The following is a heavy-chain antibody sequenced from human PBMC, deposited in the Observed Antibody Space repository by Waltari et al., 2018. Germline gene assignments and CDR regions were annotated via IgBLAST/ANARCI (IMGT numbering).Heavy chain of an antibody. CDR3: ARSSIVTAAAFDI. J-gene: IGHJ3*02. Sequence: EVQLVESGGGLIQPGGSLRLSCAASGFTVSSNYMTWVPQAPGKGLEWVSVIYSGGSTYYADSVKGRFTISRDNSKNTLYLQMNSLRAEDTAVYYCARSSIVTAAAFDIWGQGTMVTVSS. CDR2: IYSGGST. V-gene: IGHV3-53*01. D-gene: IGHD3-16*02. CDR1: GFTVSSNY.